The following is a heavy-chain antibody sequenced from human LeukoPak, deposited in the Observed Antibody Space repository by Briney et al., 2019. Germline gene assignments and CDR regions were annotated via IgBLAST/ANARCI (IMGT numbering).Heavy chain of an antibody. J-gene: IGHJ5*02. V-gene: IGHV3-21*01. CDR1: GFTFSSYS. CDR3: ARERDYGSGSYYTPNWFDP. Sequence: GGSLRLSCAASGFTFSSYSMNWVRQAPGKGLEWVSSISSSSSYIYYADSVKGRFTISRDNAKNSLYLQMNSLRAEDTAVYYCARERDYGSGSYYTPNWFDPWGQGTLVTVSS. CDR2: ISSSSSYI. D-gene: IGHD3-10*01.